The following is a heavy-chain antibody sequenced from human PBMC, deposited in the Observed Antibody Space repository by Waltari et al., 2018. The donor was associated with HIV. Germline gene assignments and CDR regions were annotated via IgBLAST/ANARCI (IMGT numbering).Heavy chain of an antibody. J-gene: IGHJ4*02. D-gene: IGHD2-15*01. Sequence: QLQLQESGPGLVKPSETLSLTCPVSGGSISSSISYCGWLRQPPGKGLEWIGSIYYRGSTYYNPSLKSRVTISVDTSKNQFSLKLSSVTAADTAVYYCARAVQGYCSGGSCENYFDYWGQGTLVTVSS. V-gene: IGHV4-39*01. CDR1: GGSISSSISY. CDR2: IYYRGST. CDR3: ARAVQGYCSGGSCENYFDY.